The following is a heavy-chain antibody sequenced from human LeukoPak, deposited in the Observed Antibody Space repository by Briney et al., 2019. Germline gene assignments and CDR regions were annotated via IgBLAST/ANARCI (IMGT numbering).Heavy chain of an antibody. V-gene: IGHV4-59*12. D-gene: IGHD4-23*01. CDR2: IFYSGSS. J-gene: IGHJ5*02. CDR3: ARDHGGKALGDWFDP. Sequence: SETLSLTCTVSGGSISSYYWSWIRQPPGKGLEWIGYIFYSGSSNSNPSLKSRVTISLDTSKNQFSLKLSSVTAADTAVYYCARDHGGKALGDWFDPWGQGTLVTVSS. CDR1: GGSISSYY.